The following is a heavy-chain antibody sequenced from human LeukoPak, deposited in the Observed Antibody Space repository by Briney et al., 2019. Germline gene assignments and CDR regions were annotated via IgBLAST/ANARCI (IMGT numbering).Heavy chain of an antibody. CDR1: GFTFSSYS. D-gene: IGHD6-19*01. CDR3: ARGESGWYPY. Sequence: AGSLSLSCAASGFTFSSYSMNWVRQAPGQGLEGVSSISSSSSYIYYADSVKGRFTISRDNAKNSLYLQMNSLRAEDTAVYCCARGESGWYPYWGQGTLVTVSS. V-gene: IGHV3-21*01. J-gene: IGHJ4*02. CDR2: ISSSSSYI.